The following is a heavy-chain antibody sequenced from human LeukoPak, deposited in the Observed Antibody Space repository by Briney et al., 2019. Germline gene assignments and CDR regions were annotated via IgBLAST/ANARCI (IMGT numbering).Heavy chain of an antibody. J-gene: IGHJ4*02. Sequence: PSETLSLTCTVSGDTIRSYYWSWIRQPPGKGLEWIGYIYYTGSTNYNPSLKSRVTISVDTSKNQFSLKLSSVTAADTAVYYCARDGKTGTRYWGQGTLVTVSS. CDR2: IYYTGST. CDR3: ARDGKTGTRY. D-gene: IGHD1-7*01. V-gene: IGHV4-59*12. CDR1: GDTIRSYY.